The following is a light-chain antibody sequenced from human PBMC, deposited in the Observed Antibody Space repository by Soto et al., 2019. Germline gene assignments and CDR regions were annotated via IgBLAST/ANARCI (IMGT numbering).Light chain of an antibody. CDR2: AAS. J-gene: IGKJ5*01. CDR1: QGISSY. V-gene: IGKV1-9*01. Sequence: QLTQSPSSLSASVGDRVTITCRASQGISSYLAWYQQKPGKAPKLLIYAASTLQSGVPSRFSGRGAGTDFTLTISSLQPEDFATYDCQQLNSYPFTFGQGTRLEIK. CDR3: QQLNSYPFT.